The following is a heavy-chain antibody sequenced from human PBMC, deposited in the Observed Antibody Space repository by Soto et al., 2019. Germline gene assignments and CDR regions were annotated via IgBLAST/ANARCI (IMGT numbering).Heavy chain of an antibody. J-gene: IGHJ5*02. CDR1: GYTFTDYY. CDR3: ARDSSPAEDNWNEAYRWFDP. D-gene: IGHD1-1*01. CDR2: FNPKTGGT. V-gene: IGHV1-2*02. Sequence: QVQVVQSGAEAKRPGASLKVSCKASGYTFTDYYLHWVRQAPGQGLEWMGCFNPKTGGTEYAQKLQGRIIMARYTSIDTAYMELSSLRSDDTAMYYCARDSSPAEDNWNEAYRWFDPWGQGTLVTVSS.